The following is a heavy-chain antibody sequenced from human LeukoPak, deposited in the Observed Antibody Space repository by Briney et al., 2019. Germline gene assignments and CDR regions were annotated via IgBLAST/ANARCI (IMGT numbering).Heavy chain of an antibody. V-gene: IGHV3-23*01. J-gene: IGHJ4*02. CDR1: GFTFSSYA. CDR3: AKDLWLAFDY. D-gene: IGHD3-10*01. CDR2: ISGSGGST. Sequence: PGASLRLSCAASGFTFSSYAMSWVRQAPGKGPEWVSAISGSGGSTYYADSVKGRFTISRDNSKNTLYLQMNSLRAEDTAVYYCAKDLWLAFDYWGQGTLVTVSS.